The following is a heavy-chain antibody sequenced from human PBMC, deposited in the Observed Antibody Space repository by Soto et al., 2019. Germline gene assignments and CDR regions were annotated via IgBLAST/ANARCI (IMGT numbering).Heavy chain of an antibody. V-gene: IGHV4-4*07. Sequence: SETLSLTCTVSGGSISSYYWSWIRQPAGKGLEWIGRIYTSGSTNYNPSLKSRVTMSVDTSKNQFSLKLSSVTAADTAVYYCARDTDGYYDSSGYYFFDYWGQGTLVTVSS. CDR2: IYTSGST. CDR3: ARDTDGYYDSSGYYFFDY. CDR1: GGSISSYY. D-gene: IGHD3-22*01. J-gene: IGHJ4*02.